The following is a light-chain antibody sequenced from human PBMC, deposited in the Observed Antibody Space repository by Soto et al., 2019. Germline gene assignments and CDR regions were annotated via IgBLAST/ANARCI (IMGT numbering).Light chain of an antibody. J-gene: IGKJ4*01. Sequence: DIVMTRSPLSLPVTPGEPASISCRSSQSLLHSNGYNYLDWYLQKPGQSPQLLIYLGSNRASGVPDRFSGSGSGTDFTLKISRVEAEDVGVYYCMQALQTPLTFGGGTKVDI. CDR2: LGS. CDR1: QSLLHSNGYNY. V-gene: IGKV2-28*01. CDR3: MQALQTPLT.